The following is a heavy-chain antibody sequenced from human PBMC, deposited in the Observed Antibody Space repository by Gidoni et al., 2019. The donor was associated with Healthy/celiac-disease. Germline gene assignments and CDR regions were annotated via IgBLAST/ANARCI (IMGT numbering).Heavy chain of an antibody. Sequence: EVQLLESGGGLVQPGGSLRLSCAASGFTFSSYAMSWVRQAPGKGLEWVSAISGSGGSTYYADSVKGRFTIARDNSKNTLYLQMNSLRAEDTAVYYCALLGVGKRITASWGQGTLVTVSS. D-gene: IGHD2-8*02. J-gene: IGHJ4*02. CDR1: GFTFSSYA. CDR3: ALLGVGKRITAS. CDR2: ISGSGGST. V-gene: IGHV3-23*01.